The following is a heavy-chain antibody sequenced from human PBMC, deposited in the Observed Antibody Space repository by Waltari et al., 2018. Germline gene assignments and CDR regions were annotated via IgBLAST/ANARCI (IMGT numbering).Heavy chain of an antibody. Sequence: QVQLQQWGAGLLKPSETLSLTCAVYGGSFSGYYWSWIRQPPGKGLEWIGEINHRGSTNSNPSLKSRVTISVDTSKNQFALKLSSVTAADTAVYYCARLYCSSTSCYRSYYYYGMDVWGQGTTVTVSS. D-gene: IGHD2-2*01. V-gene: IGHV4-34*01. CDR2: INHRGST. J-gene: IGHJ6*02. CDR3: ARLYCSSTSCYRSYYYYGMDV. CDR1: GGSFSGYY.